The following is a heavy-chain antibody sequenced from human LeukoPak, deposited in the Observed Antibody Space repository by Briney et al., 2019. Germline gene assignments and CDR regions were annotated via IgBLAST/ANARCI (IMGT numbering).Heavy chain of an antibody. CDR1: GFTFNDFA. Sequence: GALRLSCAASGFTFNDFAMHWVRQAPGKGLEYVSAISSNGGSTYYANSVKGRFTISRDNSKNTLYLQMNSLRAEDTAVYYCAREVATSSWSFDYWGQGTLVTVSS. J-gene: IGHJ4*02. D-gene: IGHD6-13*01. V-gene: IGHV3-64*01. CDR3: AREVATSSWSFDY. CDR2: ISSNGGST.